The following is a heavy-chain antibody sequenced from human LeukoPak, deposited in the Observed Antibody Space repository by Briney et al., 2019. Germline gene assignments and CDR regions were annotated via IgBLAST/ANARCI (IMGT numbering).Heavy chain of an antibody. CDR1: GFTFTSSA. CDR2: IVVGSGNT. Sequence: SVKVSCKASGFTFTSSAMQWVRQARGQRLEWIGWIVVGSGNTNYAQKFQERVTITRDMSTSTAYMELSSLRSEDTAVYYCARGGSRGSSYNSAFDIWGHGTMVSVSS. J-gene: IGHJ3*02. D-gene: IGHD5-24*01. CDR3: ARGGSRGSSYNSAFDI. V-gene: IGHV1-58*02.